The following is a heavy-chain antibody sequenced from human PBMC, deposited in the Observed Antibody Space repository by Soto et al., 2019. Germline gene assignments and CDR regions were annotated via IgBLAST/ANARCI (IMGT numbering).Heavy chain of an antibody. CDR2: IWYDGSNK. Sequence: QVQLVESGGGVVQPGRSLRLSCAASGFTFSSYGMHWVRQAPGKGLEWVAVIWYDGSNKYYADSVKGRFTISRDNSKNTLDLQMNSLRAEDTAVYYCARDVAAAGLNWFDPWGQGTLVTVSS. CDR1: GFTFSSYG. V-gene: IGHV3-33*01. D-gene: IGHD6-13*01. CDR3: ARDVAAAGLNWFDP. J-gene: IGHJ5*02.